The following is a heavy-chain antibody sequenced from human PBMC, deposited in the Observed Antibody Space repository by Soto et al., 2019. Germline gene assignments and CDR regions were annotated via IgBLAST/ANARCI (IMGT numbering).Heavy chain of an antibody. Sequence: GSLRLSCAASGFTFSIYEMNWVRQAPGKGLEWVSYISSSGTTIYYADSVEGRFTISRDNAKNSLYLQMNSLRAEDTAVYYCAVLFGYCSVGVCPRGRWGQGTLVTVSS. J-gene: IGHJ4*02. CDR1: GFTFSIYE. CDR3: AVLFGYCSVGVCPRGR. V-gene: IGHV3-48*03. CDR2: ISSSGTTI. D-gene: IGHD2-8*02.